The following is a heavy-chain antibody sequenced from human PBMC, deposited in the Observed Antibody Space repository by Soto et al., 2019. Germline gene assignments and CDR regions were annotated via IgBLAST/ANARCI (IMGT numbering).Heavy chain of an antibody. CDR3: ARRERAAGTDWWFDP. CDR1: GGSISSSSFH. Sequence: SETLSLTCTVSGGSISSSSFHWGWIRQPPGKGLEWIGSIYYSGSTYYSPSLKSRVTISVDTSKNQFSLKLSSVTAADAALYYCARRERAAGTDWWFDPWGQGTLVTVSS. D-gene: IGHD6-13*01. V-gene: IGHV4-39*01. J-gene: IGHJ5*02. CDR2: IYYSGST.